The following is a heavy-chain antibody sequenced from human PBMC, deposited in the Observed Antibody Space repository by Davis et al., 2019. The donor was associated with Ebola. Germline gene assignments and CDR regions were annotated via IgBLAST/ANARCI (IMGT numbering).Heavy chain of an antibody. V-gene: IGHV4-59*01. J-gene: IGHJ5*01. CDR3: ARGNYPAQGWFDS. CDR2: VYYSGAS. CDR1: GDSITTYY. Sequence: SETLSLTCNVSGDSITTYYWNWIRQPPGKGLEWLGYVYYSGASSYNPSLKSRLSMSMDASKNYFSLTLTSVTAADTATYYCARGNYPAQGWFDSWGQGILVTVSS. D-gene: IGHD3-10*01.